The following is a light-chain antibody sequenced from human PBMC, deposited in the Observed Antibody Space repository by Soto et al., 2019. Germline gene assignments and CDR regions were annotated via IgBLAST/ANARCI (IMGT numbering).Light chain of an antibody. CDR1: QGVSSS. CDR2: DAS. CDR3: QQYSKWPLT. J-gene: IGKJ1*01. V-gene: IGKV3-11*01. Sequence: EIVLTRSPATLSLSPGERATLSCRASQGVSSSSAWYQQKPGQSPRLLIYDASNRATGIPARFSGSGSGTDFTLTISTLEPEDFAVYYCQQYSKWPLTFGQGTKV.